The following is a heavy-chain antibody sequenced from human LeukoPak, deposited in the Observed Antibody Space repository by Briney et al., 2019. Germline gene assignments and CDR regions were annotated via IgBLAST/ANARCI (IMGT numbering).Heavy chain of an antibody. Sequence: SGGSLRLSCAASGFTVSGNYMTWVRQAPGKGLEWVSVIYSGGSTYYADSVKGRFTISRDNSKNTLYLQMSSLRADDTAVYYCATDRPSQAWAGGKGTTVTVSS. CDR2: IYSGGST. CDR1: GFTVSGNY. J-gene: IGHJ6*03. D-gene: IGHD3-16*01. V-gene: IGHV3-53*01. CDR3: ATDRPSQAWA.